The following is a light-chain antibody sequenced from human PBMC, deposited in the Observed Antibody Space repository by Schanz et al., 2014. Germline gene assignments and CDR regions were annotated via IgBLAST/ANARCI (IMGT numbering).Light chain of an antibody. CDR1: QSVRSRN. V-gene: IGKV3D-20*02. CDR3: QHRSYWRGT. CDR2: GAS. J-gene: IGKJ2*02. Sequence: EIVLTQSPGALSLSPGERATLSCRASQSVRSRNLAWYQQKPGQAPNVLIYGASRRATGIPDRFSGSGSGTDFTLTISRLAPEDFAFYYCQHRSYWRGTFGQGTKLEIK.